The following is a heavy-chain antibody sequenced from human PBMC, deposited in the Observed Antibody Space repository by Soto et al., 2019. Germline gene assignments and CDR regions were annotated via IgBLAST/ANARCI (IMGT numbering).Heavy chain of an antibody. CDR3: ARDIDLGNYYYGMDV. J-gene: IGHJ6*02. CDR1: GYTFTGYY. V-gene: IGHV1-2*02. CDR2: INPNSGGT. Sequence: WVSVKVSRKASGYTFTGYYMHWVRQTPGQGLEWMGWINPNSGGTNYAQKFQGRVTMTRDTSISTAYMELSRLRSDDTAVYYCARDIDLGNYYYGMDVWGQGTTVTVSS. D-gene: IGHD3-16*01.